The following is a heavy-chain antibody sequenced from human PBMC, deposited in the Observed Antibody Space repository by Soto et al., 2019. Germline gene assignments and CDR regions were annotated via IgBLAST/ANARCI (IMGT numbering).Heavy chain of an antibody. J-gene: IGHJ5*02. D-gene: IGHD3-16*01. V-gene: IGHV4-4*02. Sequence: SETMSLTCTVSGGSISSNNWWSWVHKPPGKGLEWIGQIFHSGRTNYNPSLKSRVALSVDKSKNQFSLILTSVTAADTAMYYCARELGTSMIFNWFDPWGQGTLVTVSS. CDR1: GGSISSNNW. CDR2: IFHSGRT. CDR3: ARELGTSMIFNWFDP.